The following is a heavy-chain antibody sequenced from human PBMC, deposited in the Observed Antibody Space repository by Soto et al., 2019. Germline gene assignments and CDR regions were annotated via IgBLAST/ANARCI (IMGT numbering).Heavy chain of an antibody. CDR2: IYYSGST. V-gene: IGHV4-59*01. CDR1: GGTISSYY. D-gene: IGHD6-19*01. Sequence: PSETLSLTCTVSGGTISSYYWSWIRQPPGKGLEWIGYIYYSGSTNYNPSLKSRVTISVDTSKNQFSLKLSSVTAADTAVYYCARDTAVADYFDYWGQGTLVTVSS. CDR3: ARDTAVADYFDY. J-gene: IGHJ4*02.